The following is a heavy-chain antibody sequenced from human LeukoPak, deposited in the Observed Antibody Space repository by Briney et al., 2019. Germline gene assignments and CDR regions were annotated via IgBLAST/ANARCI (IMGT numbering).Heavy chain of an antibody. D-gene: IGHD3-9*01. CDR1: GFMFSNYG. V-gene: IGHV3-23*01. CDR3: ARDSELQYFDWLLSNSFPYFDY. Sequence: PGGTLRLSCAASGFMFSNYGMSWVRQAPGKGLEWVSSISVSGSFTYYADSVKGRFTISRDNSENSLYLQMNSLRAEDTAVYYCARDSELQYFDWLLSNSFPYFDYWGQGTLVTVSS. J-gene: IGHJ4*02. CDR2: ISVSGSFT.